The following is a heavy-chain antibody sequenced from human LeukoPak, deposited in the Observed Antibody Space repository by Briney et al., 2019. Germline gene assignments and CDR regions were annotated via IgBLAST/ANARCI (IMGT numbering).Heavy chain of an antibody. Sequence: PGGSLRLSCEAYGFTFSTYAFCWVRQAPGKGLDWVAVVSYGGSSKYYADSVKGRFTISRDTSKNTLYLQMNSLRSDDTAIYYCTRVFGEVTQPTFDYWGQGALVTVSS. J-gene: IGHJ4*02. D-gene: IGHD3-10*01. CDR1: GFTFSTYA. CDR3: TRVFGEVTQPTFDY. V-gene: IGHV3-30*04. CDR2: VSYGGSSK.